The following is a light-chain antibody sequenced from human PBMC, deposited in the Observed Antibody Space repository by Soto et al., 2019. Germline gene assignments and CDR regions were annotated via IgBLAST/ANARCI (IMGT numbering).Light chain of an antibody. CDR3: QQLNSYPPWT. J-gene: IGKJ1*01. V-gene: IGKV1-9*01. CDR1: QGISSY. CDR2: AAS. Sequence: DIPLTQSPSFLSSSVGDRVTLTCRASQGISSYLAWYQQKPGKAPKLLIYAASTMQSGVPSRFSGSGSGTEFTLTISSLQPEDFATYYCQQLNSYPPWTFGQGTKVEIK.